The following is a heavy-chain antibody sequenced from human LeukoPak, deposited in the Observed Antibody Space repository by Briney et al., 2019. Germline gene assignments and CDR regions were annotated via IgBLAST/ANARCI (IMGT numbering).Heavy chain of an antibody. CDR3: ARGPDPGIAAAGSEWFDP. J-gene: IGHJ5*02. CDR1: GGSISSSSYY. D-gene: IGHD6-13*01. CDR2: IYYSGST. V-gene: IGHV4-39*01. Sequence: SETLSLTCTVSGGSISSSSYYWGWIRQPPGKGLEWIGSIYYSGSTYYNPSLKSRVTISVDTSKNQFSLKLSSVTAADTAVYYCARGPDPGIAAAGSEWFDPWGQGTLVTVSS.